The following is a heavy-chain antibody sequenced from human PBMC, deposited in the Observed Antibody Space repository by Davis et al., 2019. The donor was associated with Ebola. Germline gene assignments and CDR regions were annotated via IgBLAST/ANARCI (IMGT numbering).Heavy chain of an antibody. CDR2: IIPIFGTA. D-gene: IGHD3-3*01. Sequence: SVKVSCKASGGTFSSYAISWVRQAPGQGLEWMGGIIPIFGTANYAQKFQGRVTITADESTSTAYMELSSLRSEDTAVYYCARAAGSGYYLYGMDVWGQGTTVTVSS. CDR1: GGTFSSYA. CDR3: ARAAGSGYYLYGMDV. J-gene: IGHJ6*02. V-gene: IGHV1-69*13.